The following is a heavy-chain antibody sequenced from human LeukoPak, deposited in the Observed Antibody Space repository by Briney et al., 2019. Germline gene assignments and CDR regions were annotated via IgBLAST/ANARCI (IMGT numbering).Heavy chain of an antibody. Sequence: SVKVSCKASGGTFSSYTISWVRQAPGQGLEWMGRIIPILGIANYAQRFQGRVTITADKSTSTAYMELSSLRSEDTAVYYCASDFGDDAFDIWGQGTMVTVSS. CDR1: GGTFSSYT. CDR2: IIPILGIA. V-gene: IGHV1-69*02. J-gene: IGHJ3*02. CDR3: ASDFGDDAFDI. D-gene: IGHD3-16*01.